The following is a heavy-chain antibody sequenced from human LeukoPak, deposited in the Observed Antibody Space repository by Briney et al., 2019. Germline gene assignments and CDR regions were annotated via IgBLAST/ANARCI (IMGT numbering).Heavy chain of an antibody. D-gene: IGHD3-22*01. CDR1: GGSISSGDYY. Sequence: SETLSLTCTVSGGSISSGDYYWSWIRQPPGKGLEWIGYIYYSGSTYYNPSLKSRVTISVDTSKNQFSLKLSSVTAADTAVYYCARDYTRVSDSSGYEYYFDYWGQGTLVTVSS. CDR3: ARDYTRVSDSSGYEYYFDY. J-gene: IGHJ4*02. CDR2: IYYSGST. V-gene: IGHV4-30-4*08.